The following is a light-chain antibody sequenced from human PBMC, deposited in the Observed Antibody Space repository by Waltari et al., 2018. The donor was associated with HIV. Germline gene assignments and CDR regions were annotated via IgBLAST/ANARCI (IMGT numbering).Light chain of an antibody. J-gene: IGKJ4*01. CDR1: QSVSSSH. V-gene: IGKV3-20*01. CDR3: QPYGSSAPLT. Sequence: EIVLTQSPGALSLSPGERATLSCRASQSVSSSHLAWYQQRPGQAPRLLIYGTSSRATGIPDRFSGSGSGTDFTLTISRLEPEDFAVYYCQPYGSSAPLTFGGGTKVEIK. CDR2: GTS.